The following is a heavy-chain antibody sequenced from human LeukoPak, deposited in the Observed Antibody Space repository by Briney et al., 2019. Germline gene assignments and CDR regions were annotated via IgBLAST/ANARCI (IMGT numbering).Heavy chain of an antibody. CDR2: ISSRGGST. CDR3: AKLGTYYYDSSGYYTSFFFDY. V-gene: IGHV3-23*01. D-gene: IGHD3-22*01. CDR1: GFPFSSYA. Sequence: GGSLRLSCAASGFPFSSYAMSWVRQAPGKGLEWVSAISSRGGSTYYADSVKGRFTISRDNSKNTLHLQMNSLRAEDTAVYYCAKLGTYYYDSSGYYTSFFFDYWGQGTLVTVSS. J-gene: IGHJ4*02.